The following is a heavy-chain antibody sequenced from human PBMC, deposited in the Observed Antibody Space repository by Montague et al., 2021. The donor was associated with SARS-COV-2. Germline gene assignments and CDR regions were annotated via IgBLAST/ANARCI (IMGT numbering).Heavy chain of an antibody. CDR3: ARDLAPYYYDSSGPELVDV. Sequence: SRRLSLSASGFTFSSYGMHWVRQAPGKGLEWVAVIWYDGSNKYYADSVKGRFTISRDNSKNTLYLQMNSLRAEDTAVYYCARDLAPYYYDSSGPELVDVWGQGTTVTVSS. CDR1: GFTFSSYG. CDR2: IWYDGSNK. D-gene: IGHD3-22*01. J-gene: IGHJ6*02. V-gene: IGHV3-33*01.